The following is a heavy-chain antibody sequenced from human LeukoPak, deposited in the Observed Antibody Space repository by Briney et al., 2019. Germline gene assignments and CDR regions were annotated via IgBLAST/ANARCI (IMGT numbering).Heavy chain of an antibody. CDR1: GFTFSSYG. J-gene: IGHJ4*02. CDR2: ISYDGSNK. V-gene: IGHV3-30*03. D-gene: IGHD3-16*01. Sequence: PGRSLRLSCAAPGFTFSSYGMHWVRQAPGKGLEWVAVISYDGSNKYYADSVKGRFTISRDNSKNTLYLQMNSLRAEDTAVYYCALILRISDFDFWGQGTLVTVSS. CDR3: ALILRISDFDF.